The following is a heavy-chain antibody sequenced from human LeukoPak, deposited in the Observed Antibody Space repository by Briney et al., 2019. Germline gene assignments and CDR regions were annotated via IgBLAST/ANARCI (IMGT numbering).Heavy chain of an antibody. CDR2: IYYSGST. D-gene: IGHD2-15*01. CDR1: GGSISSYY. V-gene: IGHV4-59*01. CDR3: ARFGRVVDAFDI. J-gene: IGHJ3*02. Sequence: PSETLSLTCTVSGGSISSYYWSWIRQPPGKGLEWIGYIYYSGSTNYNPSLKSRVTISVDTSKNQFSLKLSSVTAADTAVYYCARFGRVVDAFDIWGQGTMVTVSS.